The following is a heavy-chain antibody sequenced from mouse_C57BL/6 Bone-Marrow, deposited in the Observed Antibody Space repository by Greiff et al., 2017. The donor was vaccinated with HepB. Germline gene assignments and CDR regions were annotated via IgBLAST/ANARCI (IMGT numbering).Heavy chain of an antibody. CDR1: GFTFNTYA. J-gene: IGHJ3*01. CDR2: IRSKSSNYAT. V-gene: IGHV10-3*01. Sequence: EVQLVESGGGLVQPKGSLKLSCAASGFTFNTYAMHWVRQAPGKGLEWVARIRSKSSNYATYYADSVKDRFTISRDDSQSMLYLQMNNLKTEDTAMYYGVREGDLLGFAYWGQGTLVTVSA. CDR3: VREGDLLGFAY.